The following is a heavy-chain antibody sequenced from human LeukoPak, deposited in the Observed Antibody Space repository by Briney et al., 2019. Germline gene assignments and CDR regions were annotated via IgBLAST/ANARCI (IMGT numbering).Heavy chain of an antibody. CDR2: ISGSGGTT. J-gene: IGHJ4*02. D-gene: IGHD5-24*01. Sequence: GSLRLSCAASGFTFDDYAMHWVRQAPGKGLEWVSGISGSGGTTNYADSVKGRFTISRDNSKNTLYLQMNSLRADDTAVYYCAKERDGYNPFDDWGQGTLVTVSS. CDR1: GFTFDDYA. V-gene: IGHV3-23*01. CDR3: AKERDGYNPFDD.